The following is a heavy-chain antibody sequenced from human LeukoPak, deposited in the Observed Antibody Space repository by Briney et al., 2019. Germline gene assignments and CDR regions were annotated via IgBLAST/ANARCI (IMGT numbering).Heavy chain of an antibody. V-gene: IGHV3-23*01. J-gene: IGHJ4*02. Sequence: GGSLRLSCAASGFTFSSYAMSWVRQAPGKGLEWVSAISGSGGSTYYADSMKGRFTISRDNSKNTLYLQMNSLRAEDTAVYYCAKDSAYGDYHFDYWGQGTLVTVSS. D-gene: IGHD4-17*01. CDR3: AKDSAYGDYHFDY. CDR1: GFTFSSYA. CDR2: ISGSGGST.